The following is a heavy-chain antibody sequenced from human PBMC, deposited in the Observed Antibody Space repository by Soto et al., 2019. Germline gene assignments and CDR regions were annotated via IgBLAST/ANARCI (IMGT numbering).Heavy chain of an antibody. CDR1: GYTFSGFF. J-gene: IGHJ4*02. CDR2: INPNSGDT. V-gene: IGHV1-2*02. D-gene: IGHD3-22*01. CDR3: ARVKNYYDSSGPFDY. Sequence: ASVKVSCKASGYTFSGFFLHWVRQAPGQGLEWMGWINPNSGDTNYAQKFQGRVTMTRDTSINTAYMELSRLSSDDTAVYYCARVKNYYDSSGPFDYWGQGTLVTV.